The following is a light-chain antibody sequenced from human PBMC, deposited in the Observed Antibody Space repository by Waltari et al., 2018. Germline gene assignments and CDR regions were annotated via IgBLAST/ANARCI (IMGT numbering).Light chain of an antibody. V-gene: IGLV2-23*02. CDR1: SRDVETYDL. J-gene: IGLJ2*01. CDR2: EVT. Sequence: QSALTQPASVAGSPGQSNTIPCTGTSRDVETYDLVSWFQQHPGKAPKLIIYEVTKRPSGISDRFSGFKSGNTASLTISGLRAEDDTDYYCSSYAGHNTWIFGGGTKLTVL. CDR3: SSYAGHNTWI.